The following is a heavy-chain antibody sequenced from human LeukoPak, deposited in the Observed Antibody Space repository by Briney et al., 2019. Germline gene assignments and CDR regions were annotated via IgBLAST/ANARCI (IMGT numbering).Heavy chain of an antibody. V-gene: IGHV1-69*01. CDR1: GGTFSSYA. CDR3: ARAVKGYYYDSSGYYPAPFVY. J-gene: IGHJ4*02. D-gene: IGHD3-22*01. Sequence: GSSVKVSCKASGGTFSSYAISWVRQAPGQGLEWMGGIIPIFGTANYAQKFQGRVTITADESTSTAYMELSSLRSEDTAVYYCARAVKGYYYDSSGYYPAPFVYWGQGTLVTVSS. CDR2: IIPIFGTA.